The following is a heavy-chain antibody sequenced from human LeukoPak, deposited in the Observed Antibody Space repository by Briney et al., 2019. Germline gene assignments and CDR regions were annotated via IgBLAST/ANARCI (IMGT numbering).Heavy chain of an antibody. V-gene: IGHV1-69*04. J-gene: IGHJ4*02. D-gene: IGHD6-13*01. CDR2: IIPILGIA. CDR3: AIAAAGTGSDY. Sequence: SVKVSCKASGGTFSSYAISWVRQAPGQGLEWMGRIIPILGIANYAQKFQGRVTITADKSTSTAYMELSSLRSEDTAVYYCAIAAAGTGSDYWGQGTLVTVSS. CDR1: GGTFSSYA.